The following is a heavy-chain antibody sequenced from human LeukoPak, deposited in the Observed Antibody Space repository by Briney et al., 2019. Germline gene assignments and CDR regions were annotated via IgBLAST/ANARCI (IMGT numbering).Heavy chain of an antibody. J-gene: IGHJ4*02. CDR3: ARGAMDTTFPSTFDY. D-gene: IGHD1-26*01. CDR2: IDYSGGSS. Sequence: GGSLRLSCTVSGFTLSSYEMSWIRQAPGKGLEWVSSIDYSGGSSYYADSVKGRFTISRDNAKNSLYLQMNSLRAEDTAVYYCARGAMDTTFPSTFDYWGQGTLVTVSS. V-gene: IGHV3-21*01. CDR1: GFTLSSYE.